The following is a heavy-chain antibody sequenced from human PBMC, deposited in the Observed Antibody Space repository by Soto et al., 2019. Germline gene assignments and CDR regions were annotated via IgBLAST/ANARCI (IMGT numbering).Heavy chain of an antibody. D-gene: IGHD3-3*01. J-gene: IGHJ5*02. CDR3: ARHASRITIFGVVIPWFDP. Sequence: SETLSLTCTVSGGSISSYYWSWIRQPPGKGLEWIGYIYYSGSTNYNPSLKSRVTISVDTSKNQFSLKLSSVTAADTAVYYCARHASRITIFGVVIPWFDPWGQGTLVTSPQ. V-gene: IGHV4-59*08. CDR2: IYYSGST. CDR1: GGSISSYY.